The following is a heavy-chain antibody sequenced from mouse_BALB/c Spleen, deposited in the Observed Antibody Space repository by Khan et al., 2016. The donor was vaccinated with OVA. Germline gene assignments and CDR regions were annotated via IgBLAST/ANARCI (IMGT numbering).Heavy chain of an antibody. CDR2: IRSGGDYT. V-gene: IGHV5-6*01. D-gene: IGHD4-1*01. CDR1: GFTFSSYS. Sequence: VELVESGGDLVKPGGSLKFSCAASGFTFSSYSMSWVRQTPDKRLEWVATIRSGGDYTYYPDNVKGRFTFSRDNANNTLYLQMSSLKYEDPAMYYCASHLTGSFAYWGQGTLVTVSA. J-gene: IGHJ3*01. CDR3: ASHLTGSFAY.